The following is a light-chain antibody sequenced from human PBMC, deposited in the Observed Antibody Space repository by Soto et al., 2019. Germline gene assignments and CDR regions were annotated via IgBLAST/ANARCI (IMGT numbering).Light chain of an antibody. Sequence: DIQMTQSPSTVSASVGDRVNITCRASQTISNWLAWYQQKPGKAPKLLIYDASRLESGVPSRFSGSGSGTECTLTISSLEPDDSATYYSQQYNSYAFTFGPGTKMDIK. J-gene: IGKJ3*01. CDR3: QQYNSYAFT. V-gene: IGKV1-5*01. CDR1: QTISNW. CDR2: DAS.